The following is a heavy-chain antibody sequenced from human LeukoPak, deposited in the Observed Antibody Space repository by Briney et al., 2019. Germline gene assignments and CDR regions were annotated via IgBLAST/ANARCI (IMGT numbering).Heavy chain of an antibody. Sequence: SETLSLTCAVYGGSFSNYYWSWIRQPPGKGLEWIGYIYYSGSTNYNPSLKSRVTISVDTSKNQFSLKLSSVTAADTAVYYCARRMPGSYYNNRFDPWGQGTLVTVSS. CDR3: ARRMPGSYYNNRFDP. J-gene: IGHJ5*02. CDR1: GGSFSNYY. V-gene: IGHV4-59*08. CDR2: IYYSGST. D-gene: IGHD3-10*01.